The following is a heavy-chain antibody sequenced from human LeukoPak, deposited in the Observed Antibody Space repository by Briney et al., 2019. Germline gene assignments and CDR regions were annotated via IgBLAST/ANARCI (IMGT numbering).Heavy chain of an antibody. D-gene: IGHD1-26*01. CDR2: ISGSGGST. Sequence: GGSLRLSCAASGFTFSSYAMSWVRQAPGKGLEWVSAISGSGGSTYYADSVKGRFTISRDNSKNTLYLQMNSLRAEDTAVYYCAKRGGGDGSHAPFDYWGQGTLVTVSS. CDR1: GFTFSSYA. V-gene: IGHV3-23*01. CDR3: AKRGGGDGSHAPFDY. J-gene: IGHJ4*02.